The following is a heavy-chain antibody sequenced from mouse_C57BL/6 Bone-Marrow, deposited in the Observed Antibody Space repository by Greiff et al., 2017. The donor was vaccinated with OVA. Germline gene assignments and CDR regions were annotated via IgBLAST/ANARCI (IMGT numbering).Heavy chain of an antibody. J-gene: IGHJ2*01. CDR3: ARDGNLPLYFDY. CDR1: GFTFSSYA. Sequence: EVKVEESGGGLVKPGGSLKLSCAASGFTFSSYAMSWVRQTPEKRLEWVATISDGGSYTYYPDNVKGRFTISRDNAKNNLYLQMSHLKSEDTAMYYCARDGNLPLYFDYWGQGTTLTVSS. V-gene: IGHV5-4*01. CDR2: ISDGGSYT.